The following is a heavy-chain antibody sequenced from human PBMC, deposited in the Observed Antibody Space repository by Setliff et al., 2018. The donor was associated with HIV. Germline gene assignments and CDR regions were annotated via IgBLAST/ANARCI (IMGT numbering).Heavy chain of an antibody. CDR3: ASSQGYDFWSGPTGYYMDV. D-gene: IGHD3-3*01. Sequence: KTSETLSLTCAVYGGSFSGYYWSWIRQPPGKGLEWIGEINHSGSANYNPSLKSRLTISVDTSKNQFSLKLSSVTAADTAVYYCASSQGYDFWSGPTGYYMDVWGKGTTVTVS. J-gene: IGHJ6*03. V-gene: IGHV4-34*01. CDR1: GGSFSGYY. CDR2: INHSGSA.